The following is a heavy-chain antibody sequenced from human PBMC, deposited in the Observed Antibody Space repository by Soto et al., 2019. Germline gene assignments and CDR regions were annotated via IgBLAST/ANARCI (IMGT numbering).Heavy chain of an antibody. J-gene: IGHJ4*02. Sequence: GGSLRLSCSASGFTFSSYAMHWVRQAPGKGLEYVSAISSNGGSTYYADSVKGRFTISRDNSKNTLYLQMSSLRAEDTAVYYCVKSYCSGGSCYRLFDYWGQGTLVTVSS. CDR2: ISSNGGST. D-gene: IGHD2-15*01. V-gene: IGHV3-64D*06. CDR3: VKSYCSGGSCYRLFDY. CDR1: GFTFSSYA.